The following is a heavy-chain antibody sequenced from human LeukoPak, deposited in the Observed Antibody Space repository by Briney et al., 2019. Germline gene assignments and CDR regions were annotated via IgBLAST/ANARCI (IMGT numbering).Heavy chain of an antibody. Sequence: SETLSLTCTVSGGSISSGGYYWSWIRQPPGKGLEWIGEINHSGSTNYNPSLKSRVTISVDTSKNQFSLKLSSVTAADTAVYYCARGNHITMVRGVTTGLDYWGQGTLVTVSS. J-gene: IGHJ4*02. V-gene: IGHV4-39*07. CDR2: INHSGST. D-gene: IGHD3-10*01. CDR1: GGSISSGGYY. CDR3: ARGNHITMVRGVTTGLDY.